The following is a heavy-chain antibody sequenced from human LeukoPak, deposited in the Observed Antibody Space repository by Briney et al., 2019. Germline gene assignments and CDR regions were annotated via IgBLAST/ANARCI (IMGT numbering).Heavy chain of an antibody. CDR3: ARGGSGWPFYSDY. V-gene: IGHV4-59*01. CDR1: GGSISSYY. CDR2: IYYSGST. Sequence: SETLSLTCTVSGGSISSYYWSWIRRPPGKGLEWIGYIYYSGSTNYNPSLKSRVTISVDTSKNQFSLKLSSVTAADTAVYYCARGGSGWPFYSDYWGQGTLVTVSS. J-gene: IGHJ4*02. D-gene: IGHD6-19*01.